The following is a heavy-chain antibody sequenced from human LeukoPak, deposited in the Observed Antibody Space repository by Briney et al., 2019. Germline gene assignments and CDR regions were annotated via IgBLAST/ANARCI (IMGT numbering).Heavy chain of an antibody. D-gene: IGHD7-27*01. CDR2: IGAYNGNT. J-gene: IGHJ4*02. V-gene: IGHV1-18*01. Sequence: ASVKVSCKASGYTFTSYGISWVRQAPGQGLEWMGWIGAYNGNTNYAQKLQGRVTMTTDTSTSAAYMELRSLRSDDTAVYYCARDSLTGDLGYWGQGTLVTVSS. CDR1: GYTFTSYG. CDR3: ARDSLTGDLGY.